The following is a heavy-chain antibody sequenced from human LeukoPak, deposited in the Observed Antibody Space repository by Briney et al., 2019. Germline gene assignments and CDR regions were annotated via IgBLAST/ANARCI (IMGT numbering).Heavy chain of an antibody. V-gene: IGHV3-48*02. CDR2: ISSSTSTI. J-gene: IGHJ6*02. D-gene: IGHD3-3*02. CDR3: AKGLSRAFYGMDV. Sequence: GRSLRLSCAASGFTFSSYGMHWVRQAPGKGLEWVSFISSSTSTIYYADSVKGRFTISRDNAKNSLYLQMNSLRDEDTAVYYCAKGLSRAFYGMDVWGPGTTVTVSS. CDR1: GFTFSSYG.